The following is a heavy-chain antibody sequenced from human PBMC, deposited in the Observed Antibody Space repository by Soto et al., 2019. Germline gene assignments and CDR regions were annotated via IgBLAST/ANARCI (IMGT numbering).Heavy chain of an antibody. CDR2: IYYSGST. CDR3: ARVIATTGKWFDP. Sequence: PSETLSLTCTVSGGSISSGDYYWSWIRQPPGKGLEWIGYIYYSGSTYYNPSLKSRVTISVDTSKNQFSLKLSSVTAADTAVYYCARVIATTGKWFDPWGQGALVTVSS. V-gene: IGHV4-30-4*01. CDR1: GGSISSGDYY. D-gene: IGHD6-13*01. J-gene: IGHJ5*02.